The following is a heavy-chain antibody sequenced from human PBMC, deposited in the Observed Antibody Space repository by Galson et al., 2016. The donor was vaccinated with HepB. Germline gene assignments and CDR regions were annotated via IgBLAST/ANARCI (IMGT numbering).Heavy chain of an antibody. CDR1: GFTFSSYA. Sequence: SLRLSCAASGFTFSSYAMTWVRKAPGKGLDWVSTISGSGGETRYADSVKGRFTFSRDNSKNTMYVQMTSLRAEDTAVYYCASGTTVTTSNSFWYFDLWGRGTLVTVSS. D-gene: IGHD4-17*01. V-gene: IGHV3-23*01. CDR2: ISGSGGET. CDR3: ASGTTVTTSNSFWYFDL. J-gene: IGHJ2*01.